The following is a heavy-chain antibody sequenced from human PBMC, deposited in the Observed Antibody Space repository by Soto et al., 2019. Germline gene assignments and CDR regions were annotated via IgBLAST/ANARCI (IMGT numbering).Heavy chain of an antibody. CDR3: ARSIVVVTAADY. CDR2: INAGNGNT. V-gene: IGHV1-3*01. CDR1: GYTFTSYA. J-gene: IGHJ4*02. Sequence: QVQLVQSGAEVKKPGASVKVSCKASGYTFTSYAMHWVRRAPGQGLVWMGWINAGNGNTKYSQKFQGRVTITRDTSASTTFMELSSLRSEDTAVYYCARSIVVVTAADYWGQGTLVTVSS. D-gene: IGHD2-21*02.